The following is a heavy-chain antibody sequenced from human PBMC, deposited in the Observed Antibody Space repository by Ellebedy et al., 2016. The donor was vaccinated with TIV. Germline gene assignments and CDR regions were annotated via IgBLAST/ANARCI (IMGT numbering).Heavy chain of an antibody. CDR2: IYSGGNT. CDR1: GFTVSNNY. V-gene: IGHV3-53*01. J-gene: IGHJ4*02. D-gene: IGHD6-19*01. Sequence: GEPLKISCAASGFTVSNNYTSWVRQAPGKGLEWVSVIYSGGNTYYADSVKGRFTISRDNSKNTLYLQMNSLRAEDTAVYYCASRGGAVAGADPFEYWGQGTLVTVSS. CDR3: ASRGGAVAGADPFEY.